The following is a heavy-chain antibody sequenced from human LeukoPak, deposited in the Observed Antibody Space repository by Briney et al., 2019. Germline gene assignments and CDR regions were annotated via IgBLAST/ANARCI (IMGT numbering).Heavy chain of an antibody. CDR3: ARAPYYDFWSGYNYFDY. CDR1: GFTFSSYW. J-gene: IGHJ4*02. Sequence: GGSLRLSCAASGFTFSSYWMGWVRQAPGKGLEWVANIKQDGSEKYYVDSVKGRFTISRDNAKNSLYLQMNSLRAEDTAVYYCARAPYYDFWSGYNYFDYWGQGTLVTVSS. CDR2: IKQDGSEK. D-gene: IGHD3-3*01. V-gene: IGHV3-7*04.